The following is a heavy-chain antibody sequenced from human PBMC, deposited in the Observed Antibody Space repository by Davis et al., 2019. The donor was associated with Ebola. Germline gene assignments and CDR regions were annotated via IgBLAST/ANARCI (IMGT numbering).Heavy chain of an antibody. CDR2: ISGSGGTT. CDR1: VITFSSYA. D-gene: IGHD3-3*01. Sequence: GESLKISCVDSVITFSSYAMTWVRQAPGKALEWVSAISGSGGTTSYAGSVKGRFTVSRDNSKKTLYLQMNSLRAEDTAVYYCAKSGLSFGVVKYHYGMDVWGKGTTVTVSS. V-gene: IGHV3-23*01. J-gene: IGHJ6*04. CDR3: AKSGLSFGVVKYHYGMDV.